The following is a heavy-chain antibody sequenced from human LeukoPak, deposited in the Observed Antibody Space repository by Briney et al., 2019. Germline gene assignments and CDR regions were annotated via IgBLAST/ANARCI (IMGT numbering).Heavy chain of an antibody. D-gene: IGHD2-15*01. Sequence: GGSLRLSCAASGFTFSSYSMNWVRQAPGKGLEWVSYISSSSSTIYYADSVKGRFTISRDNAKNSLYLQMNSLRAEDTAVYYCARDLSDVVAATGYYYYYMDVWGEGAPVTLSS. J-gene: IGHJ6*03. CDR2: ISSSSSTI. V-gene: IGHV3-48*01. CDR3: ARDLSDVVAATGYYYYYMDV. CDR1: GFTFSSYS.